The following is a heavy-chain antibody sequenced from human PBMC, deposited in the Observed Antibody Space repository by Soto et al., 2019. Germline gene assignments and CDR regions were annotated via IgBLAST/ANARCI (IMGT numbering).Heavy chain of an antibody. CDR1: GGSISSSSYY. CDR3: ARGVDDYVWWSYRRAWFDP. V-gene: IGHV4-39*07. CDR2: IYYSGST. D-gene: IGHD3-16*02. Sequence: SETLSLTCTVSGGSISSSSYYWGWIRQPPGKGLEWIGSIYYSGSTNYNPSLKSRVTISVDTSKNQFSLKLSSVTAADTAVYYCARGVDDYVWWSYRRAWFDPWGQGTLVTVSS. J-gene: IGHJ5*02.